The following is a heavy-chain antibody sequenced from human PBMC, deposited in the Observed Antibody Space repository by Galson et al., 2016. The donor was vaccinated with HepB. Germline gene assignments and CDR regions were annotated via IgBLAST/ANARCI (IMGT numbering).Heavy chain of an antibody. CDR1: GLAFSDYY. Sequence: SLRLSCAASGLAFSDYYMSWIRQAPGKGLEWLSFISSSTFYTDYADSLKGRFIISRDNAENSLYLQMNSLRAEDTAVYYCARGTAAVPDFWGQGTLVSVSA. CDR3: ARGTAAVPDF. D-gene: IGHD6-13*01. J-gene: IGHJ4*02. V-gene: IGHV3-11*05. CDR2: ISSSTFYT.